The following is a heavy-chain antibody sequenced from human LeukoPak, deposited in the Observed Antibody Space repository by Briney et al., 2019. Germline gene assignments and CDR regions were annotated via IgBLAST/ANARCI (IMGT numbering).Heavy chain of an antibody. V-gene: IGHV3-48*02. D-gene: IGHD4/OR15-4a*01. J-gene: IGHJ4*02. Sequence: GGSLRLSCAASGFTFSTYSMNWVRQAPGKGLEWLSYITSTSGTINYADSVKGRFTISRDNAKNSLYLQMNSLRDEDTAVYYCARVRGGNYQPLNFDYWGQGTLVTVSS. CDR1: GFTFSTYS. CDR3: ARVRGGNYQPLNFDY. CDR2: ITSTSGTI.